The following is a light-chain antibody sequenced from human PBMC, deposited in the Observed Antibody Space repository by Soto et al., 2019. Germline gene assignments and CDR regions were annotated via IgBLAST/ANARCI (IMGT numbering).Light chain of an antibody. J-gene: IGKJ1*01. CDR3: QQSYTLPRT. V-gene: IGKV1-39*01. CDR1: QNIRIF. CDR2: AAF. Sequence: DLQMTQSPSSLSASVGDRVTITCRASQNIRIFLNWYQQKPGKAPNLLIYAAFTLQTGVPSRFSGSGSGTDFTLTISSLQPEDFATYYCQQSYTLPRTFGQGTKVEI.